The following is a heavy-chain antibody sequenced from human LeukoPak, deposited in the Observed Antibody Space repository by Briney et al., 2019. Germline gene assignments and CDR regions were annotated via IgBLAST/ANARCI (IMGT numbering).Heavy chain of an antibody. CDR3: AKDLSHYGSGSSGNAFDI. V-gene: IGHV3-23*01. CDR2: ISGSGGST. Sequence: GGSLRLSCAASGFTFSSYAMSWVRQAPGKGLEWVSAISGSGGSTYYADSVKGRFTISRDNSKSTLYLQMNSLRAEDTAVYYCAKDLSHYGSGSSGNAFDIWGQGTMVTVSS. CDR1: GFTFSSYA. D-gene: IGHD3-10*01. J-gene: IGHJ3*02.